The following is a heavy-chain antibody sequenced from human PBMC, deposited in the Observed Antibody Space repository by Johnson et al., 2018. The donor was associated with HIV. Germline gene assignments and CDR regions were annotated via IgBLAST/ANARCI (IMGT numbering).Heavy chain of an antibody. V-gene: IGHV3-11*04. CDR1: GFTFSDYY. CDR2: ISSSGGTK. CDR3: ARDGGRCDFDI. D-gene: IGHD3-16*01. J-gene: IGHJ3*02. Sequence: QVQLVESGGGLVKPGGSLRLSCTASGFTFSDYYMTWIRQAPGKGLDWVSYISSSGGTKYYADSVKGRFTISRDNAKKSLYLQMNSLRVDETAVYYCARDGGRCDFDIWGHGTRVSVSS.